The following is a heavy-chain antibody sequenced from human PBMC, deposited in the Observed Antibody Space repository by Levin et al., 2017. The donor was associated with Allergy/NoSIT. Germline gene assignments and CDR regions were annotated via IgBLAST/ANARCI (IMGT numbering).Heavy chain of an antibody. D-gene: IGHD3/OR15-3a*01. V-gene: IGHV3-48*04. CDR3: ARGTGDYKFDY. CDR1: GFTFSSYS. Sequence: PGGSLRLSCEASGFTFSSYSMNWVRQAPGKGLEWVSYIDSSGYTKYYPDSVKGRFTVSRDNAKKSLYVQMNSLRVEDTGVYYCARGTGDYKFDYWGQGTLVTVSS. J-gene: IGHJ4*02. CDR2: IDSSGYTK.